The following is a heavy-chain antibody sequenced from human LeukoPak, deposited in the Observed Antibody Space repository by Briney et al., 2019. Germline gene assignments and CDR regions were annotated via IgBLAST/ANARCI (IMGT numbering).Heavy chain of an antibody. CDR3: ARDRYYGSGSYSGVDY. V-gene: IGHV3-23*01. J-gene: IGHJ4*02. Sequence: GGSLRLSCAASGFTLNNYAMSWVRQAPGKGLEWVSATSSSDAGTYHADSVRGRFTISRDNSKNTLYLQMNSLRAEDTAVYYCARDRYYGSGSYSGVDYWGQGTLVTVSS. CDR2: TSSSDAGT. D-gene: IGHD3-10*01. CDR1: GFTLNNYA.